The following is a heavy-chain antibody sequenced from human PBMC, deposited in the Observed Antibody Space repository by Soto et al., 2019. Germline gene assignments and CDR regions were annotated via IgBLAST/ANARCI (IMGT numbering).Heavy chain of an antibody. CDR1: GFTFSSYG. CDR2: IWYDGSQK. CDR3: ARDRLGYTTSHFLDY. D-gene: IGHD3-16*02. V-gene: IGHV3-33*01. J-gene: IGHJ4*02. Sequence: QVQLVESGGGVVQPGRSLRLSCAVSGFTFSSYGMHWVRQAPGKGLEWVAGIWYDGSQKYFADAVKGRFTISRDNAKNTLFLEMHSLRAEDTAIYFCARDRLGYTTSHFLDYWGQGTLVAVSS.